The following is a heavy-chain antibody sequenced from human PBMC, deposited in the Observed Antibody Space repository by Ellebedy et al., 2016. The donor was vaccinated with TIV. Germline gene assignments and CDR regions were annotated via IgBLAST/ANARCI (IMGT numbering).Heavy chain of an antibody. CDR3: ARDPFIEGDY. V-gene: IGHV3-74*01. CDR1: GFTFNSYW. CDR2: IYSDGRQT. J-gene: IGHJ4*02. D-gene: IGHD2-15*01. Sequence: GESLKISCAASGFTFNSYWMSWVRQAPGKGLEWVSRIYSDGRQTNYADSVKGRFTISRDDARTTVYLQMNSLRVEDTAVYYCARDPFIEGDYWGRGTRVTVSS.